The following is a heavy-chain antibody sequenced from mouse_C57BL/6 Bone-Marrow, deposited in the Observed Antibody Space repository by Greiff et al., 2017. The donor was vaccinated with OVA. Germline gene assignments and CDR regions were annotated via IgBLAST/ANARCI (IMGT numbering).Heavy chain of an antibody. CDR1: GYTFTSYW. Sequence: QVRLQQSGAELVKPGASVKLSCKASGYTFTSYWMQWVKQRPGQGLEWIGEIDPSDSYTNYNQKFKGKATLTVDTSSSTAYMQLSSLTSEDSAVYYCARSEAMDYWGQGTSVTVSS. CDR3: ARSEAMDY. CDR2: IDPSDSYT. V-gene: IGHV1-50*01. J-gene: IGHJ4*01.